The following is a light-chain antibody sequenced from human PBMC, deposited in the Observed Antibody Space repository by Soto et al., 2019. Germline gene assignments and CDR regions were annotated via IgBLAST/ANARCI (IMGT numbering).Light chain of an antibody. CDR1: QSVRND. CDR3: QHFNDWPRT. CDR2: GAS. V-gene: IGKV3-15*01. J-gene: IGKJ1*01. Sequence: EIVMTQSPATLSVSPGDTASLSRRASQSVRNDVAWYQQKPGQAPRLLVYGASIRANGVPARFSGSGSGTEFTLTISSLQSGDFGIYYCQHFNDWPRTFVQGTKVDIK.